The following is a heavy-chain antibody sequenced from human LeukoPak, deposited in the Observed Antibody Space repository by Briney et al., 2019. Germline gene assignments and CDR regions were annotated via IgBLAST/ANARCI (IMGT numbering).Heavy chain of an antibody. V-gene: IGHV3-74*01. J-gene: IGHJ4*02. Sequence: GGSLRLSCAASGFIFSSYWMHWVRQAPGKGLVWVSRIKTDGSSTNYADSVKGRFTISRDNSKNTLYLQMNSLRAEDTAVYYCARGGHYYDSSGLTFDYWGQGTLVTVSS. CDR3: ARGGHYYDSSGLTFDY. CDR2: IKTDGSST. CDR1: GFIFSSYW. D-gene: IGHD3-22*01.